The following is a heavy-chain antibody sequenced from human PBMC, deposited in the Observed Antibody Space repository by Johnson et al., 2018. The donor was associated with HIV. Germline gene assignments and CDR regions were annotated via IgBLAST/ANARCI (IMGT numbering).Heavy chain of an antibody. CDR1: GFTFSSYA. V-gene: IGHV3-23*04. D-gene: IGHD2-8*02. J-gene: IGHJ3*02. Sequence: EMQLVESGGGLVQPGGSLSLSCAASGFTFSSYAMSWVRQAPGKGLEWVSAISGSGGSTYYADSVKGRFTISRDNSKNTLYLQMNSLRAEDTAVYYCAKDPIVLVVYAISAFDIWGQGTMVTVSS. CDR3: AKDPIVLVVYAISAFDI. CDR2: ISGSGGST.